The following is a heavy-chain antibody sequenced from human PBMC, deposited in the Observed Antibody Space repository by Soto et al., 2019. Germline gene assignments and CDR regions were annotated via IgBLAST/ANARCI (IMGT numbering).Heavy chain of an antibody. D-gene: IGHD3-3*01. V-gene: IGHV2-5*02. CDR1: GFSLSTSGVG. Sequence: SGPTLVNPTQTLTLTCTFSGFSLSTSGVGVGWIRQPPGKALEWLALIYWDDDKRYSPSLKSRLTITKDTSKNQVVLTMTNMDPVDTATYYCARRRSGITIFGVVKAANWFDPWGQGTLVTVSS. CDR3: ARRRSGITIFGVVKAANWFDP. J-gene: IGHJ5*02. CDR2: IYWDDDK.